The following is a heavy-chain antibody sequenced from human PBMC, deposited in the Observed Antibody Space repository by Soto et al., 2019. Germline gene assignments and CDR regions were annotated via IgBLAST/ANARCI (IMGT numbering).Heavy chain of an antibody. CDR1: GFTFSSYA. J-gene: IGHJ5*02. CDR3: AKDYYGEGWFDP. V-gene: IGHV3-23*01. CDR2: ISGSGGST. D-gene: IGHD4-17*01. Sequence: EVQLLESGGGLVQPGGSLRLSCAASGFTFSSYAMSWVRQAPGKGLEWVSAISGSGGSTYYADSVKGRFTISRDNSKTTLYLQRNSLSAEDTAVYYCAKDYYGEGWFDPWCQGTLVTVSS.